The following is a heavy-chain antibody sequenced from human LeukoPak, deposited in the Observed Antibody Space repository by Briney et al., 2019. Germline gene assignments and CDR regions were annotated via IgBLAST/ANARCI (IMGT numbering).Heavy chain of an antibody. CDR1: GFTFGDYA. V-gene: IGHV3-53*01. CDR3: ARGRTIVVPAGDY. CDR2: IYSGGST. J-gene: IGHJ4*02. Sequence: PGGSLRLSCTASGFTFGDYAMSWVRQAPGKELEWVSLIYSGGSTYYADSVKGRFTISRDNSKNTLFLQMNSLRADDTAVYYCARGRTIVVPAGDYWGQGTLVTVSS. D-gene: IGHD2-2*01.